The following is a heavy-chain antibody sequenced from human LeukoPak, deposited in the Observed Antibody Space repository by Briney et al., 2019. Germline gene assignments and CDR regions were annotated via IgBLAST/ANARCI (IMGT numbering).Heavy chain of an antibody. CDR1: GYTFTGYY. V-gene: IGHV1-2*02. D-gene: IGHD3-16*02. Sequence: ASVKVSCKASGYTFTGYYMHWVRQAPGQGLEWMGWINPNSGGTNYAQKFQGRFTITRATSISTAYMELSRLRSDDTAVYYCARAKPLYYDYVWGSYRYPYPFDYWGQGTLVTVSS. CDR2: INPNSGGT. J-gene: IGHJ4*02. CDR3: ARAKPLYYDYVWGSYRYPYPFDY.